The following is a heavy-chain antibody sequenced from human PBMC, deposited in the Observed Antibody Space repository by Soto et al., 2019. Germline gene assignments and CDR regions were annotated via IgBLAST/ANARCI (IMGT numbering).Heavy chain of an antibody. J-gene: IGHJ3*02. CDR1: GYTFTSYA. CDR2: INAGNGNT. CDR3: ARVAYYYDSSGLVGVYAFDI. Sequence: QVQLVQSGAEVKKPGASVKVSCKASGYTFTSYAMHWVRQAPGQRLEWMGWINAGNGNTKYSQKFQGRVTITRDTSASTAYMELSSLRSEDTAVYYYARVAYYYDSSGLVGVYAFDIWGQGTMVTVSS. D-gene: IGHD3-22*01. V-gene: IGHV1-3*01.